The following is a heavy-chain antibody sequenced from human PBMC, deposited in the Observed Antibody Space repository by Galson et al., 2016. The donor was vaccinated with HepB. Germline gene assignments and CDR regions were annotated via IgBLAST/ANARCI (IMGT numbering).Heavy chain of an antibody. D-gene: IGHD2-2*01. CDR2: INHSGST. Sequence: SETLSLTCAVYGGSFSGYNWSWIRQPPGKGLEWIGEINHSGSTNYNPSLKSRVTISVDTSKIQFSLKLSSVTAADTAVYYCARTSRKNGPSLNCSSISCYPRRAYYYYYGMDVWGQGTTVTVSS. V-gene: IGHV4-34*01. CDR1: GGSFSGYN. CDR3: ARTSRKNGPSLNCSSISCYPRRAYYYYYGMDV. J-gene: IGHJ6*02.